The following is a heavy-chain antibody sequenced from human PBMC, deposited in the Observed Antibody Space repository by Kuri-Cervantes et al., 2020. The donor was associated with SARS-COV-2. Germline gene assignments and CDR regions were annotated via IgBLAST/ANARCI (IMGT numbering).Heavy chain of an antibody. Sequence: GESLKISCAASGFTFSNAWMNWVRQAPGKGLEWVSAISGSGGYTYYADSVKGRFTISRDNSKNTLSLQMNSLRAEDTAVYYCARSPRCSTTSCYYGMDVWGPGTTAPSP. CDR3: ARSPRCSTTSCYYGMDV. CDR1: GFTFSNAW. V-gene: IGHV3-23*01. CDR2: ISGSGGYT. J-gene: IGHJ6*02. D-gene: IGHD2-2*01.